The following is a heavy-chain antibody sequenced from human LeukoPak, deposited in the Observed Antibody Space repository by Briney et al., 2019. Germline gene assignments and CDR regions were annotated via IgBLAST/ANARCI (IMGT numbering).Heavy chain of an antibody. CDR3: AKDSARKGYQLLSGHDAFDI. V-gene: IGHV3-30-3*01. Sequence: GGSLRLSCAASGFTFSSYAMSWVRQAPGKGLEWVAAISYDGTNKDYADSVKGRFTISRDNSKNTLYLQMNSLRLEDTAVYYCAKDSARKGYQLLSGHDAFDIWGQGTMVTVSS. CDR1: GFTFSSYA. CDR2: ISYDGTNK. J-gene: IGHJ3*02. D-gene: IGHD2-2*01.